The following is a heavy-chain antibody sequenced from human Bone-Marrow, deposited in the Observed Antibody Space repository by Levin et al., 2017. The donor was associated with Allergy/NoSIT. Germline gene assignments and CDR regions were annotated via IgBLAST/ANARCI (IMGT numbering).Heavy chain of an antibody. D-gene: IGHD3-10*01. V-gene: IGHV4/OR15-8*01. CDR3: GRATMGGTRYDVFEV. CDR1: GGSISSSHW. Sequence: SQTLSLTCTVSGGSISSSHWWTWARQPPGKGLEWIGEISQRGTVNYNPSFKSRVAMSVDKSKNQLSLGLTSVTAADTALYFCGRATMGGTRYDVFEVWGQGTMVAVSS. CDR2: ISQRGTV. J-gene: IGHJ3*01.